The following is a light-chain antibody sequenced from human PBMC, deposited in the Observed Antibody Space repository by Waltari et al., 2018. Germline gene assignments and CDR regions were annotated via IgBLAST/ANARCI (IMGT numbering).Light chain of an antibody. CDR3: QQGHSTPLT. CDR2: DAS. V-gene: IGKV1-39*01. J-gene: IGKJ5*01. Sequence: DIEMTQSPSSLSASVGDRVTITCRASQSIASSLNWYQQKSGKAPNLLIYDASNLQGGVPPRFSGSGSGTDFTLTISGLQHEDFASYYCQQGHSTPLTFGQGTRLEIK. CDR1: QSIASS.